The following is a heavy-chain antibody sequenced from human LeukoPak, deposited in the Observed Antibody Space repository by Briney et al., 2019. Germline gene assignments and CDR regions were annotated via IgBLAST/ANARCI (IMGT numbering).Heavy chain of an antibody. Sequence: SETLSLTCTVSDYSISSGYYWGWIRQPPGKGLEWIGSIYHSGSTYYNPSLKSRVTISVDTSKNQFSLKLSSVTAADTAVYYCAREYPGPNYDILTGYYPRAAFDPWGQGTLVTVSS. CDR2: IYHSGST. V-gene: IGHV4-38-2*02. D-gene: IGHD3-9*01. CDR3: AREYPGPNYDILTGYYPRAAFDP. J-gene: IGHJ5*02. CDR1: DYSISSGYY.